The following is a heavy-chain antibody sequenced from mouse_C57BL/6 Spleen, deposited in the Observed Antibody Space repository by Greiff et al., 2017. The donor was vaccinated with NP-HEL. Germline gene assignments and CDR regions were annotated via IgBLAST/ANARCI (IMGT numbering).Heavy chain of an antibody. CDR1: GYSFTGYY. CDR2: INPSTGGT. J-gene: IGHJ2*01. D-gene: IGHD2-4*01. CDR3: ASYDYDGDY. Sequence: DVKLQESGPELVKPGASVKISCKASGYSFTGYYMNWVKQSPEKSLEWIGEINPSTGGTTYNQKFKAKATLTVDKSSSTAYMQLKSLTSEDSAVYYCASYDYDGDYWGQGTTLTVSS. V-gene: IGHV1-42*01.